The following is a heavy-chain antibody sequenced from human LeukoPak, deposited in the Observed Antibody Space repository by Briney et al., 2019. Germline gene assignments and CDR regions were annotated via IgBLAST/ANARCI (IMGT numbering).Heavy chain of an antibody. V-gene: IGHV1-69*02. CDR2: IIPILGIA. Sequence: SVKVSCKASGYTFTGYYMHWVRQAPGQGLEWMGRIIPILGIANYAQKFQGRVTITADKSTSTAYMELSSLRSEDTAVYYCARTLPRRDIVVVPAAIETNWFDPWGQGTLVTVSS. CDR3: ARTLPRRDIVVVPAAIETNWFDP. CDR1: GYTFTGYY. D-gene: IGHD2-2*01. J-gene: IGHJ5*02.